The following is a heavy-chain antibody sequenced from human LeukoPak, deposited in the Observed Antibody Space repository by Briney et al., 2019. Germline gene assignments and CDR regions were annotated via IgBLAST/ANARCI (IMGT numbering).Heavy chain of an antibody. Sequence: GGSLRLSCAASGFTFSSYSMNWVRQAPGKGLEWVSYIRSSSSTIHYADSVKGRFTISRDNAKNTLYLQMNSLRAEDTAVYYCARRSAAKDAFDIWGQGTKVTVSS. V-gene: IGHV3-48*04. D-gene: IGHD6-25*01. CDR1: GFTFSSYS. J-gene: IGHJ3*02. CDR3: ARRSAAKDAFDI. CDR2: IRSSSSTI.